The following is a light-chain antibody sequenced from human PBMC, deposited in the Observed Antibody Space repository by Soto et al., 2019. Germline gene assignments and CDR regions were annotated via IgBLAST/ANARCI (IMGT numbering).Light chain of an antibody. J-gene: IGKJ4*01. V-gene: IGKV1-27*01. Sequence: DIQMTQSPSSLSASVGDSVTITCRASQGISHDLAWYQQKPGRAPKLLIYDASTLQSGVPSRFSGSGSGTDFTLTISSLQPEDVATYYCQKYNSVPSTFGGGTKVEIK. CDR3: QKYNSVPST. CDR2: DAS. CDR1: QGISHD.